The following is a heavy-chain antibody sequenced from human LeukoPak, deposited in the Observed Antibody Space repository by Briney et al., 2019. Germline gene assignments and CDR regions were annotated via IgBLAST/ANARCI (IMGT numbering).Heavy chain of an antibody. CDR2: IIPIFGTA. J-gene: IGHJ4*02. CDR1: GYTFTGYY. V-gene: IGHV1-69*13. D-gene: IGHD5-24*01. CDR3: ARGEMATIGVFDY. Sequence: SVEVSCKASGYTFTGYYMHWVRQAPGQGLEWMGGIIPIFGTANYAQKFQGRVTITADESTSTAYMELSSLRSEDTAVYYCARGEMATIGVFDYWGQGTLVTVSS.